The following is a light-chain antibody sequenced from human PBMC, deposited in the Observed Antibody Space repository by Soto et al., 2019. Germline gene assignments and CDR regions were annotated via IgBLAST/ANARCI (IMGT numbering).Light chain of an antibody. CDR1: QTVLDSSNNKDY. V-gene: IGKV4-1*01. J-gene: IGKJ1*01. CDR2: WAS. CDR3: QQYNNWPPWT. Sequence: DIVMTQSPDSLAVSLGERGTISCKSSQTVLDSSNNKDYLTWYQQKPGQPPKLLIYWASTREFGVPDRFSGSGSGTDFTLTISSLQAEDVAVYYCQQYNNWPPWTFGQGTKVDIK.